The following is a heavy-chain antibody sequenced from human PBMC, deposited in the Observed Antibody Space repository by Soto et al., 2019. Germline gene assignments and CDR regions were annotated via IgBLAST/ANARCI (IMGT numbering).Heavy chain of an antibody. Sequence: QVHLVQSGAEVKKPGASVKVSCKASGYTFTSYVITWVRQAPGEGLEWMGWISAHNGNTDYALKLQGSVIVTRDTSTSTAYMELRSLRSDDTAVYYCARGRYGDYWGQGDLVTVSS. CDR2: ISAHNGNT. CDR1: GYTFTSYV. CDR3: ARGRYGDY. D-gene: IGHD1-1*01. V-gene: IGHV1-18*01. J-gene: IGHJ4*02.